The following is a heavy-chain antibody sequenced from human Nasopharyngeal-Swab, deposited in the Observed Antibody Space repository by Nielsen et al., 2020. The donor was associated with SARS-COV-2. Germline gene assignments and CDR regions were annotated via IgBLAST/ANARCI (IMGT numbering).Heavy chain of an antibody. J-gene: IGHJ6*02. D-gene: IGHD6-6*01. CDR3: ARLSIAAGHSYGMDV. Sequence: WIRQPPGKGLEWIGCIYYSGSTYYNPSLKSRVTISVDTSKDQFSLKLSSVTAADTAVYYCARLSIAAGHSYGMDVWGQGTTVTVSS. CDR2: IYYSGST. V-gene: IGHV4-39*07.